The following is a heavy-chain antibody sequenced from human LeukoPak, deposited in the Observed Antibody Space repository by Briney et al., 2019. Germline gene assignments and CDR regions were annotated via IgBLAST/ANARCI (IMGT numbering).Heavy chain of an antibody. CDR3: VKDVSLGFCSGGSCSAHFDH. V-gene: IGHV3-20*04. CDR1: GFTFDDFG. D-gene: IGHD2-15*01. CDR2: INWNGGST. J-gene: IGHJ4*02. Sequence: PGGSLRLSCAVSGFTFDDFGMSWVRQTPGKGLEWVSGINWNGGSTGYADSVKGRFTISRDNARNSLFLQMNSLRAEDTALYYCVKDVSLGFCSGGSCSAHFDHWGQGTLVTVSS.